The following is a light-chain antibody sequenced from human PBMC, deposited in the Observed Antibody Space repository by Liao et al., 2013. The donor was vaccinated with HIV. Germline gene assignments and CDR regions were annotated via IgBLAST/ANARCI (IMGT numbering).Light chain of an antibody. CDR1: ELGDRY. V-gene: IGLV3-1*01. CDR2: QDS. CDR3: QVWDSSSDHYF. Sequence: SYVLSQPPSVSVSPGQTASITCSGDELGDRYTFWYQQKPGQSPVLVIYQDSKRPSGIPERFSGSNSANTATLTISRVEAGDEADYYCQVWDSSSDHYFFGTGTKVTVL. J-gene: IGLJ1*01.